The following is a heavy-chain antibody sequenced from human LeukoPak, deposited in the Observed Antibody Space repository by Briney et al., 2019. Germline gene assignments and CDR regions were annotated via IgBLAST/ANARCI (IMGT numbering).Heavy chain of an antibody. D-gene: IGHD2-8*01. CDR1: GGSISSYY. Sequence: SETLSLTCTVSGGSISSYYWSWIRQPAGKGLEWIGRIYISGSGSTNYNPSLKSRVTMSVDKSQNQFSLKVDSLTAADTAVYYCVANGYYCLDVWGKGTTVTVSS. J-gene: IGHJ6*03. CDR2: IYISGSGST. CDR3: VANGYYCLDV. V-gene: IGHV4-4*07.